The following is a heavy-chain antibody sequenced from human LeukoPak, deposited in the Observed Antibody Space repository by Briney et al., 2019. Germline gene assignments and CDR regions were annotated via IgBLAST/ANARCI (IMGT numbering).Heavy chain of an antibody. Sequence: GGSLRLSCAASGFTFSSYAMSWVRQAPGKGLEWVSAFSGSGGSTYYADSVKGRFTISRDNSKNTLYLQMNSLRAEDTAVYYCAKDPSGDGSYYWGQGTLVTVSS. CDR2: FSGSGGST. CDR3: AKDPSGDGSYY. J-gene: IGHJ4*02. D-gene: IGHD1-26*01. CDR1: GFTFSSYA. V-gene: IGHV3-23*01.